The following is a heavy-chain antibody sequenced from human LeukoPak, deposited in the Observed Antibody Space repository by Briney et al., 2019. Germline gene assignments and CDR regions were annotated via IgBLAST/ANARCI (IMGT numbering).Heavy chain of an antibody. V-gene: IGHV4-4*07. J-gene: IGHJ3*02. CDR1: GGSIRSYY. CDR2: IYTSGST. Sequence: PSETLSLTCTVSGGSIRSYYWTWIRQPAGKGLEWIGRIYTSGSTKYNPSLKSRVTMSVDTSKNQFSLKLNSVTAADTAVYYCAKDMGLVPAATHDAFDICGQGTMVTVSS. D-gene: IGHD2-2*01. CDR3: AKDMGLVPAATHDAFDI.